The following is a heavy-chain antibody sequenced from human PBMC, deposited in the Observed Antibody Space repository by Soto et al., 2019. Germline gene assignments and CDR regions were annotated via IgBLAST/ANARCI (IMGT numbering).Heavy chain of an antibody. D-gene: IGHD3-9*01. Sequence: SVKVSCKASGGTFRSYAISWVRQAPGQGLEWMGGIIPIFGTANYAQKFQGRVTITADESTSTAYMELSSLRSEDTAVYYCAERPCGDILTGYRSYYYYYGMDVWGQGTTVTVSS. CDR2: IIPIFGTA. V-gene: IGHV1-69*13. J-gene: IGHJ6*02. CDR1: GGTFRSYA. CDR3: AERPCGDILTGYRSYYYYYGMDV.